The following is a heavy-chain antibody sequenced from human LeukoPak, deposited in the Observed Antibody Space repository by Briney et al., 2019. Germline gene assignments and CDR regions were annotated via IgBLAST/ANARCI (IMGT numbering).Heavy chain of an antibody. CDR3: ARTFYYDFWSAYYFDY. Sequence: SQTLSLTCTVSGGSISSSSYYWGWIRQPPGKGLEWIGYIYYSGSPTYNPSLKSRVTISVDTSKNQFSLKLRSVTAADTAVYYCARTFYYDFWSAYYFDYWGQGTLVTVSS. CDR2: IYYSGSP. CDR1: GGSISSSSYY. J-gene: IGHJ4*02. D-gene: IGHD3-3*01. V-gene: IGHV4-61*05.